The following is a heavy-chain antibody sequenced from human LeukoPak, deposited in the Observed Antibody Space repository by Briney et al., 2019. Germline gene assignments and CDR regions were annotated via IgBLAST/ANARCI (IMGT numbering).Heavy chain of an antibody. Sequence: SETLSLTCTVSGGSISSYYWSWIRQRPGKGLEWIGYIYYSGSTNYNPSLKSRVTISVDTSKNQFSLKLSSVTAADTAVYYCARGPTGYFRDLGWFDPWGQGTLVTVSS. D-gene: IGHD3-10*02. CDR3: ARGPTGYFRDLGWFDP. CDR2: IYYSGST. J-gene: IGHJ5*02. V-gene: IGHV4-59*01. CDR1: GGSISSYY.